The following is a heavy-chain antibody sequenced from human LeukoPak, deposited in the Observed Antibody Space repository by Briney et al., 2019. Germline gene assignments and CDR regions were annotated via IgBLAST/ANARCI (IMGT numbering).Heavy chain of an antibody. J-gene: IGHJ4*02. V-gene: IGHV1-18*01. D-gene: IGHD3-22*01. Sequence: ASVKVSCKASGYTFTSYGISWVRQAPGQGLEWMGWISAYNGNTNYAQKLQGRVTMTTDTSTSTAYMELRSLRSDDTAVYYCARSLVYYYDSSGPSGFDYWGQGTLVTVSS. CDR2: ISAYNGNT. CDR1: GYTFTSYG. CDR3: ARSLVYYYDSSGPSGFDY.